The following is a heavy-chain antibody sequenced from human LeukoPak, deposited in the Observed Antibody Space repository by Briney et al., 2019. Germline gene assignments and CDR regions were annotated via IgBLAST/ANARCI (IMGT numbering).Heavy chain of an antibody. CDR3: AGNSGWYTDY. V-gene: IGHV4-4*02. D-gene: IGHD6-19*01. CDR1: GGSISGHVW. Sequence: NPSETLSLTCTVSGGSISGHVWWNWVRQPPGKGLEWIAEIYHSGGTNYNPSLKSRVTISVDASKNQFSLKLNSVTAADTAVYYCAGNSGWYTDYWGQGTLVTVSS. CDR2: IYHSGGT. J-gene: IGHJ4*02.